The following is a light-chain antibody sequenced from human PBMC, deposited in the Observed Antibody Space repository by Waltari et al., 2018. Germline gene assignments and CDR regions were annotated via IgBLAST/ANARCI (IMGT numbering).Light chain of an antibody. J-gene: IGKJ1*01. V-gene: IGKV4-1*01. CDR3: QQSYSTLTWT. CDR1: QSLLGSSNNKNF. CDR2: WAS. Sequence: DIVMTQSPDSLAVSLGERATINCKSSQSLLGSSNNKNFLTWYQHKPGQPPKVLMYWASTRESGVPDRFSGSGSGTDFTLTISSLQPEDFATYYCQQSYSTLTWTFGQGTKVEIK.